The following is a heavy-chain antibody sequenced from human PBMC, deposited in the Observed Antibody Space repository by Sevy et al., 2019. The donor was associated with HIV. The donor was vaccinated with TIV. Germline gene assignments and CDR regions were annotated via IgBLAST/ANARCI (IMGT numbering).Heavy chain of an antibody. CDR2: ISGSGGST. J-gene: IGHJ4*02. Sequence: GGSLRLSCAASGFTFSSYAMSWVRQAPGKGLEWVSAISGSGGSTYYTDSVKGRFTISRDNSKNTLYLQMNSLRAEDTAVYYCARELRYFDWLYYFDYWGQGTLVTVSS. V-gene: IGHV3-23*01. CDR1: GFTFSSYA. D-gene: IGHD3-9*01. CDR3: ARELRYFDWLYYFDY.